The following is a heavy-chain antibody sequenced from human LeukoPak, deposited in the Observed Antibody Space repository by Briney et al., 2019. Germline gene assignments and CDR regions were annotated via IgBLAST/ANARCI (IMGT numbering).Heavy chain of an antibody. V-gene: IGHV5-51*01. CDR2: IYPGDSDT. CDR1: GYSFTSYW. D-gene: IGHD2-2*01. CDR3: ARHRYCSSTSCYADY. Sequence: GESLKISCKGSGYSFTSYWIGWVRQMPGKGLEWIGIIYPGDSDTRYSPSFQGQVTISADKSISTAYLQWSSLKASDTAMYYCARHRYCSSTSCYADYWGQGTLVTVSS. J-gene: IGHJ4*02.